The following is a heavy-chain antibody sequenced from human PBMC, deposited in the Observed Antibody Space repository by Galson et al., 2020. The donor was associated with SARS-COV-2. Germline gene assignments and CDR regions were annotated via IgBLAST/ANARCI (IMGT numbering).Heavy chain of an antibody. Sequence: GGSLRLSCAASGFPFSSYSMIWVRQAPGKGLEWVSSISSSSSYIYYADSVRGRFSMSRDNPKNSLYLQMNSLRVEDTAVYYCARLGGMATTPNTYYYYGMDVWGQGTTVTVSS. D-gene: IGHD3-16*01. V-gene: IGHV3-21*01. CDR1: GFPFSSYS. CDR2: ISSSSSYI. CDR3: ARLGGMATTPNTYYYYGMDV. J-gene: IGHJ6*02.